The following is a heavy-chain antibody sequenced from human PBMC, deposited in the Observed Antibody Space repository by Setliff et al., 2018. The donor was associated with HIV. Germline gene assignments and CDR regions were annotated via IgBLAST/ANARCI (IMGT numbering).Heavy chain of an antibody. CDR2: ISWNSETI. D-gene: IGHD6-19*01. CDR1: GFTFEDYG. CDR3: AKDYNIGLAGRVWAFDS. Sequence: PGGSLRLSCAASGFTFEDYGLHWVRQVPGKGLEWVSGISWNSETIVYADSVKGRFTISRDKAKSSLYLEMSSLRPEDTAFYYCAKDYNIGLAGRVWAFDSWGQGTLVTVSS. V-gene: IGHV3-9*01. J-gene: IGHJ4*02.